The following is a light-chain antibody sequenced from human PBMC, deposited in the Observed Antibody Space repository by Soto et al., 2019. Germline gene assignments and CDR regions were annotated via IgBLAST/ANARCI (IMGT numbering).Light chain of an antibody. CDR1: SSDVGGYNY. CDR2: EVS. CDR3: SSYTSSTLYV. V-gene: IGLV2-14*01. J-gene: IGLJ1*01. Sequence: QSVLTQPASVSGSPGQSITISCTGTSSDVGGYNYVSWYQQHPGKAPKLMIYEVSNRPSGVSNRFSGSKSGNTASLTISGLQAEDEADYYCSSYTSSTLYVFGPGTKVTV.